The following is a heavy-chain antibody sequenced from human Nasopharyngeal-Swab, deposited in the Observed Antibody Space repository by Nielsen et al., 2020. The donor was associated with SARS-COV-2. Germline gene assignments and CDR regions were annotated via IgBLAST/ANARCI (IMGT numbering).Heavy chain of an antibody. J-gene: IGHJ6*02. Sequence: WVRQAPGQGLEWMGIINPSGGSTSYAQKFQDRVTMTRDTSTSTVYMELSSLRSEDTAVYYCARSDGADTLYDFWSGYYYYGMDVWGQGTTVTVSS. V-gene: IGHV1-46*01. CDR3: ARSDGADTLYDFWSGYYYYGMDV. D-gene: IGHD3-3*01. CDR2: INPSGGST.